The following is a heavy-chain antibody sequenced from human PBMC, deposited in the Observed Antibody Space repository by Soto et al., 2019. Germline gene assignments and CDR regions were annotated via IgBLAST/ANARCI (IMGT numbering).Heavy chain of an antibody. Sequence: QVQLVESGGGVVQPGRSLRLSCAASGFTFSSYGMHWVRQAPGKGLEWVAVIWYDGSNKYYADSVKGRFTISRDNSKNPLYLQMTSLRAEDTAVYYCARDLTMVRGVDLDYWGQGTLVTVCS. CDR1: GFTFSSYG. CDR3: ARDLTMVRGVDLDY. J-gene: IGHJ4*02. CDR2: IWYDGSNK. V-gene: IGHV3-33*01. D-gene: IGHD3-10*01.